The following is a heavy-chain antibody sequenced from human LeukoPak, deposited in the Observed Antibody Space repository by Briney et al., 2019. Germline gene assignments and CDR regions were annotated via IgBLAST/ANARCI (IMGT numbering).Heavy chain of an antibody. CDR1: GGSLNSYY. CDR2: IYYSGSP. Sequence: SETLSLTCTVSGGSLNSYYWSWIRQSPGKGLEWIAYIYYSGSPNYNPSLESRVTISIDTSKKQFSLRLSSVTAADTAIYYCARGFSSGYSDYWGQGTLITVSA. J-gene: IGHJ4*02. V-gene: IGHV4-59*01. D-gene: IGHD1-1*01. CDR3: ARGFSSGYSDY.